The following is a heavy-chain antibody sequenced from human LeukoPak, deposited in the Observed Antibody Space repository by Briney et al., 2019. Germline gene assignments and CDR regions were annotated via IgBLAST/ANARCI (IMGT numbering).Heavy chain of an antibody. D-gene: IGHD2-15*01. CDR1: GFTFSSYA. Sequence: QPGASLRLSCAASGFTFSSYAMPWVRQAPGKGLEWVSVISGSGGSTYYADSVKGRFTVSRDNSKNTLYLQMSRLRAEDTAVYYCAEGSPLGYCSGGSCYPRYWGQGTLVTVSS. J-gene: IGHJ4*02. V-gene: IGHV3-23*01. CDR3: AEGSPLGYCSGGSCYPRY. CDR2: ISGSGGST.